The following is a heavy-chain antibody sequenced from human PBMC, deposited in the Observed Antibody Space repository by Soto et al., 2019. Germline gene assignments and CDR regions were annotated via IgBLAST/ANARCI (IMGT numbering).Heavy chain of an antibody. CDR1: GYTFTNYG. J-gene: IGHJ5*02. CDR3: AREIVGATRDNWFDP. CDR2: INTYNGNT. D-gene: IGHD1-26*01. V-gene: IGHV1-18*01. Sequence: ASVKVSCKASGYTFTNYGINWVRQAPGQGLEWMGWINTYNGNTNFAQRLQGRVTMTTEASTSTAYMELRSLRSDDTAVYYCAREIVGATRDNWFDPWGQGTLVTVSS.